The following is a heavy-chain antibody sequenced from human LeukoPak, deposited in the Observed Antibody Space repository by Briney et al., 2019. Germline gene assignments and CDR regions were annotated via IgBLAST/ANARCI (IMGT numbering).Heavy chain of an antibody. Sequence: SETLSLTCTVSGGSISSYYWSWIRQPPGRGLEWIGYIYYSGSTNYNPSLKSRVTISVDTSKNQFSLKLSSVTAADTAVYYCARGRPRFDYWGQGTLVTVSS. J-gene: IGHJ4*02. CDR2: IYYSGST. CDR3: ARGRPRFDY. CDR1: GGSISSYY. V-gene: IGHV4-59*01.